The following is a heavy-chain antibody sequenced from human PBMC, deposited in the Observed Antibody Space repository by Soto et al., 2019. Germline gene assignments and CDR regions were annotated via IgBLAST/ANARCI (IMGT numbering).Heavy chain of an antibody. Sequence: GGSLTLSCAASGFTFSSCGMNWVRQSPGKGLEWVAYISGNSDTIYYADSVKGRFTISRDNAKNSLYLQMNSLRDEDTAVYYCAKCSRNSCYSYGVDVWGQGATVTVSS. D-gene: IGHD2-2*01. J-gene: IGHJ6*02. CDR1: GFTFSSCG. V-gene: IGHV3-48*02. CDR2: ISGNSDTI. CDR3: AKCSRNSCYSYGVDV.